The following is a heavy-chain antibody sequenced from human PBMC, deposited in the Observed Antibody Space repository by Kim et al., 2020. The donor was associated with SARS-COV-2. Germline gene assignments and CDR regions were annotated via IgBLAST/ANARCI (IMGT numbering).Heavy chain of an antibody. V-gene: IGHV4-34*01. CDR2: INHSGST. D-gene: IGHD2-15*01. CDR3: ARAPGRSAIVVVVAATGRWFDP. J-gene: IGHJ5*02. CDR1: GGSFSGYY. Sequence: SETLSLTCAVYGGSFSGYYWSWIRQPPGKGLEWIGEINHSGSTNYNPSLKSRVTISVDTSKNQFSLKLSSVTAADTAVYYCARAPGRSAIVVVVAATGRWFDPWGQGTLVTVSS.